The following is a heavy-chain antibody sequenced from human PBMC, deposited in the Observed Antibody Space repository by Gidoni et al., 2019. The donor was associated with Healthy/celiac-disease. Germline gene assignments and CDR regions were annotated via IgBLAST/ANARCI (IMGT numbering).Heavy chain of an antibody. CDR3: ARGLWQLVRPLLWDYYGMDV. Sequence: QVQLVQSGAEVKKPGASVKVSCKASGYTFPGCYMHWVRQAPGQGLEWMGWINPNSGGTNYAKKFQGRVTMTRDTSISTAYMELSRLRSDDTAVYYCARGLWQLVRPLLWDYYGMDVWGQGTTVTVSS. CDR1: GYTFPGCY. J-gene: IGHJ6*02. CDR2: INPNSGGT. D-gene: IGHD6-13*01. V-gene: IGHV1-2*02.